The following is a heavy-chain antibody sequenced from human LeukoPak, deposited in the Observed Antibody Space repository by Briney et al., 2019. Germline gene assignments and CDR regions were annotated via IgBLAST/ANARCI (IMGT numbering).Heavy chain of an antibody. CDR1: GFTFSSYA. CDR3: ARGAGVDY. CDR2: ISYDGSNK. V-gene: IGHV3-30-3*01. J-gene: IGHJ4*02. Sequence: GGPLRLSCAASGFTFSSYAMPWVRQAPGKGLEWVAVISYDGSNKYYADSVKGRFTISRDNSKNTLYLQMNSLRAEDTAVYYCARGAGVDYWGQGALVTVSS.